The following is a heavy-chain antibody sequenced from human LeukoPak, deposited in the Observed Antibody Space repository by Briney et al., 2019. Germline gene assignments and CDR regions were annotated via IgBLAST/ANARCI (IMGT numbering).Heavy chain of an antibody. CDR2: IYYSGST. J-gene: IGHJ4*02. Sequence: KPSETLSLTCTVSGGSISSSSYYWGWIRQPPGKGLEWIGSIYYSGSTNYNPSLKSRVTISVDTSKNQFSLKLSSVTAADTAVYYCARLNVREAAAAADYWGQGTLVTVSS. V-gene: IGHV4-39*07. CDR1: GGSISSSSYY. D-gene: IGHD6-13*01. CDR3: ARLNVREAAAAADY.